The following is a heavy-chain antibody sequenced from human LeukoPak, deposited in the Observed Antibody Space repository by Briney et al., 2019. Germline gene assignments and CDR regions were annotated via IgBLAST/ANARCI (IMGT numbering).Heavy chain of an antibody. CDR3: ARPLYNSWDWLDP. Sequence: SESLSLTCTVSGFSISNNIYYWACIRPPPGQGLEWIGSIYFNGGSTYYDPSLKTRATISIDTSKNPLYLNLRSVTAADTAVYYCARPLYNSWDWLDPWGQGTLVTVSS. D-gene: IGHD6-6*01. J-gene: IGHJ5*02. CDR2: IYFNGGST. V-gene: IGHV4-39*01. CDR1: GFSISNNIYY.